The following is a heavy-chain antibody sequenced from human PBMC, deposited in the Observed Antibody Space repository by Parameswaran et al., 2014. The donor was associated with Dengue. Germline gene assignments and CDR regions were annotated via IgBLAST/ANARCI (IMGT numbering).Heavy chain of an antibody. CDR3: ARDRGYCGGGSCTNWFDP. D-gene: IGHD2-15*01. V-gene: IGHV3-30*04. J-gene: IGHJ5*02. Sequence: VRQMPGKGLEWVAVILYDGSNKYYADSVKGRFTISRDNSKNTLYLQMNSLRPDDTAVYSCARDRGYCGGGSCTNWFDPWGQGTLVTVSS. CDR2: ILYDGSNK.